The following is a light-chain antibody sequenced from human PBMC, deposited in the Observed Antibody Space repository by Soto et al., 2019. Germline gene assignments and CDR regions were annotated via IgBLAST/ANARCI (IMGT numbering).Light chain of an antibody. CDR2: SNN. J-gene: IGLJ3*02. Sequence: QAVVTQPPSASGTPGQRVTISCSGSSSNIGSNTVNWYRQLPGTAPQLLIYSNNQRPSGVSDRFSGSKSGTSASLAISGLQSEDEADYSCAAWDDSLNGWVFGGGTKVTVL. CDR1: SSNIGSNT. V-gene: IGLV1-44*01. CDR3: AAWDDSLNGWV.